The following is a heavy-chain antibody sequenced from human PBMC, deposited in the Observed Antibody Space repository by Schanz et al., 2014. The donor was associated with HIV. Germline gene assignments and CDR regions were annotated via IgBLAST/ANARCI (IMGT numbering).Heavy chain of an antibody. CDR1: GYTFTSSY. Sequence: QEQLVQSGAEVKKPGASVKVSCKAFGYTFTSSYMHWVRLAPGQGLEWMGIINPYDGSTSNAQKFKGRVTMTRDTSTSTVYMQLGSLTSAATAVYYCARGNLAWCGGGSCYTRFQFFQAWGQCTLISLSS. CDR2: INPYDGST. CDR3: ARGNLAWCGGGSCYTRFQFFQA. J-gene: IGHJ1*01. D-gene: IGHD2-15*01. V-gene: IGHV1-46*01.